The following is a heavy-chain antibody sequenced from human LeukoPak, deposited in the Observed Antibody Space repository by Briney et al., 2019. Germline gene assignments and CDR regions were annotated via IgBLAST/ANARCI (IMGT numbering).Heavy chain of an antibody. Sequence: GGSLRLSCAASGFTFRAFWMSWVRQAPGKGLEWVANINQDGSEKDYVDSVKGRFTISRDNARNSLYLQMNTLRAEDTAVYFCARLRYTYGKNFDYGGQGALVTVSS. CDR2: INQDGSEK. V-gene: IGHV3-7*01. CDR3: ARLRYTYGKNFDY. CDR1: GFTFRAFW. J-gene: IGHJ4*02. D-gene: IGHD5-18*01.